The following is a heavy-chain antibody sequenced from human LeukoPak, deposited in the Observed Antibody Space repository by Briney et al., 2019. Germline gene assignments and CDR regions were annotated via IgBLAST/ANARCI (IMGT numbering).Heavy chain of an antibody. Sequence: ASVKVSCKASGYPFTSYDINWVRQATGQGLEWMGWMNPNSGNTGYAQKFQGRVTFSRNTSITTAYLELSSLRSEDTAVYYCARAIRADRRGSWFDPWGQGTLVTVSS. CDR2: MNPNSGNT. J-gene: IGHJ5*02. V-gene: IGHV1-8*03. D-gene: IGHD6-6*01. CDR3: ARAIRADRRGSWFDP. CDR1: GYPFTSYD.